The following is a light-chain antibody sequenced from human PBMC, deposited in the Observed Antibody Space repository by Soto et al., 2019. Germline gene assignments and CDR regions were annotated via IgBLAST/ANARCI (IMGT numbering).Light chain of an antibody. CDR3: QQSHTIPWT. Sequence: DIQMTQSPSSLSASVGDRFTITCRASQIISIYLNWYQQKPGKAPILLIFAASNLESSVPSRFSGSGSGTDFTLTISNLQPEDFATYYCQQSHTIPWTFGQGTKVDI. J-gene: IGKJ1*01. V-gene: IGKV1-39*01. CDR1: QIISIY. CDR2: AAS.